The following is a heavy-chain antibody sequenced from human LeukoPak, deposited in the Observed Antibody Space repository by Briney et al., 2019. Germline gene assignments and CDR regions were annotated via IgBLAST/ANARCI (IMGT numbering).Heavy chain of an antibody. CDR3: RNYYYGMDV. Sequence: ASVKVSCKASGYTFSSSDTNWVRLATGQGLEWMGWMNPNSGNTGYAQKFQGRITMTRNTSISTAYMELSSLTSEDTAVYYCRNYYYGMDVWGQGTTVTVSS. CDR2: MNPNSGNT. V-gene: IGHV1-8*01. CDR1: GYTFSSSD. J-gene: IGHJ6*02.